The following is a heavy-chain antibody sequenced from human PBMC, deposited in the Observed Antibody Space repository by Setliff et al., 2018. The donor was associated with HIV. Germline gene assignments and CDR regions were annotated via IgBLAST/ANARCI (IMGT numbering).Heavy chain of an antibody. D-gene: IGHD3-16*02. Sequence: GGSLRLSCSASGFTFDTYAMHWVRQAPGKGLEWVSFITYDGSETSYADSVKGRFTVSRDSSKNTVYLEMNSLSIDDTAVYYCARETIYIGGSYRPYYFDFWGQGTLVTVSS. V-gene: IGHV3-30*04. CDR3: ARETIYIGGSYRPYYFDF. CDR2: ITYDGSET. CDR1: GFTFDTYA. J-gene: IGHJ4*02.